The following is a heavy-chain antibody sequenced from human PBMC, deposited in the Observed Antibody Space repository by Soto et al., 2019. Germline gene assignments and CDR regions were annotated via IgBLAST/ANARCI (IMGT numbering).Heavy chain of an antibody. D-gene: IGHD3-10*01. Sequence: SETLSLTCTVSCDSISSHYWSWIRQPPGKGLEWIGFGSTKYNPSLKSRIRISVDTSKNQFSLNLTSATAADTAVYYCARVSTSASGSYYTLDYWGQGTLVTVSS. V-gene: IGHV4-59*11. CDR3: ARVSTSASGSYYTLDY. CDR1: CDSISSHY. CDR2: GST. J-gene: IGHJ4*02.